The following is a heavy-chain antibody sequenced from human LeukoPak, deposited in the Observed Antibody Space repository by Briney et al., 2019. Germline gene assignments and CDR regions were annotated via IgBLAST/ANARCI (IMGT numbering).Heavy chain of an antibody. Sequence: SETLSLTCAAFGYSISSGYYWGWIRQPPGKGLEWIGSIYHSGSTYYNPSLKSRVTISVDTSKNQFSLKLSSVTAADTAVYYCARQVGATRFYYFDYWGQGTLVTVSS. CDR3: ARQVGATRFYYFDY. J-gene: IGHJ4*02. V-gene: IGHV4-38-2*01. CDR2: IYHSGST. D-gene: IGHD1-26*01. CDR1: GYSISSGYY.